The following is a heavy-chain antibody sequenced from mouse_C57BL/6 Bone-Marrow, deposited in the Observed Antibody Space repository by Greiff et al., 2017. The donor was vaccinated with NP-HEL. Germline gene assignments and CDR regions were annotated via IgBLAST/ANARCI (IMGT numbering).Heavy chain of an antibody. CDR3: ARIRRSRGGGMDY. CDR2: ISSGGGYA. Sequence: EVQGVESGGDLVKPGGSLKLSCAASGFTFSSYGMSWVRQTPDKRLEWVATISSGGGYAYYPDNVKGRFTISRDNAKNTLYLQMSSLKSEETAMYYCARIRRSRGGGMDYWGQGTSATVSS. D-gene: IGHD2-12*01. CDR1: GFTFSSYG. J-gene: IGHJ4*01. V-gene: IGHV5-6*01.